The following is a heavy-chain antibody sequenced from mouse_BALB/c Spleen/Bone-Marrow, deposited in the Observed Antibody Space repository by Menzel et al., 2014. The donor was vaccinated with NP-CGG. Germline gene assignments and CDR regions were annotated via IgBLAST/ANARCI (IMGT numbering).Heavy chain of an antibody. J-gene: IGHJ1*01. D-gene: IGHD1-1*02. CDR2: IYPGDGNT. CDR3: ARRRTFITSVVDYFDV. CDR1: GYVFSSSW. Sequence: VQLQQSGPELVKPGASVKISCRASGYVFSSSWMSWVKRRPGQGLEWIGRIYPGDGNTNYNGKFKGKATLTADTSSSTAYMQISSLTSVDSAVYFCARRRTFITSVVDYFDVWGAGTTVTVSS. V-gene: IGHV1-82*01.